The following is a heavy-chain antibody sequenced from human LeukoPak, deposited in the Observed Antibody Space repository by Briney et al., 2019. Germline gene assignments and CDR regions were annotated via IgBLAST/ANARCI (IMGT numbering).Heavy chain of an antibody. J-gene: IGHJ4*02. V-gene: IGHV3-23*01. D-gene: IGHD6-19*01. CDR1: GFTFSSYA. CDR3: AKDGIIAVAGTMDY. Sequence: GGSLRLXCAASGFTFSSYAMSWVRQAPGKGLEWVSAISGSGGSTYYADSVKGRFTISRDNSKNTLYLQMNSLRAEDTAVYYCAKDGIIAVAGTMDYWGQGTLVTVSS. CDR2: ISGSGGST.